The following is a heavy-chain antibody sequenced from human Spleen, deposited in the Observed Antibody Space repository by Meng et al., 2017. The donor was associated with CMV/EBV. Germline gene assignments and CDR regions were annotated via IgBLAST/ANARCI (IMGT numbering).Heavy chain of an antibody. V-gene: IGHV4-30-4*01. D-gene: IGHD3-22*01. CDR3: ARGYYDSSGYGYWYLDL. CDR1: GGSISSGDYY. J-gene: IGHJ2*01. Sequence: QVQPQESGPRLVKPSQTLSLTCTVSGGSISSGDYYWSWIRQPPGKGLEWIGYIYHSGSTYYNPSLKSRVTISVDTSKNQFSLKLSSVTAADTAVYYCARGYYDSSGYGYWYLDLWGRGTLVTVSS. CDR2: IYHSGST.